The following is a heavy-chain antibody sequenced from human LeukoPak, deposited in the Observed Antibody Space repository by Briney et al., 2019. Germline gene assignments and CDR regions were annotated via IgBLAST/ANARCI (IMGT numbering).Heavy chain of an antibody. CDR2: IYYSGST. D-gene: IGHD3-3*01. CDR3: ARGSPLLRFLEWLPNWFDP. Sequence: PSETLSLTCTVSGGSISSGGYYWSWIRQPPGKGLEWIGYIYYSGSTYYNPSLKSRVTISVDTSKNQFSLKLSSVTAADTAVYYCARGSPLLRFLEWLPNWFDPWGQGTLVTVSS. V-gene: IGHV4-30-4*01. J-gene: IGHJ5*02. CDR1: GGSISSGGYY.